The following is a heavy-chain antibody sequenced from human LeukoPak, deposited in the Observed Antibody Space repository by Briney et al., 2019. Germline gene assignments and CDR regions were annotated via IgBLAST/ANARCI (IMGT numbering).Heavy chain of an antibody. Sequence: GGSLRLSCAASGFTVSSNYMSWVRQAPGKGLEWVSVIYSGGSTYYADSVKGRFAISRDNSKNTLYLQMNSLRAEDTAVYYCAREQQLTSWPYYYGMDVWGQGTTVTVSS. D-gene: IGHD6-13*01. CDR1: GFTVSSNY. CDR2: IYSGGST. V-gene: IGHV3-66*01. J-gene: IGHJ6*02. CDR3: AREQQLTSWPYYYGMDV.